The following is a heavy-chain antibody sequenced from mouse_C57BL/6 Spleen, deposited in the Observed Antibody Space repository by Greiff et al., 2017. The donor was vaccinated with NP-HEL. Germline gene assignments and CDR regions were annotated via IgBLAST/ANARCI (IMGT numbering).Heavy chain of an antibody. D-gene: IGHD1-1*01. V-gene: IGHV5-16*01. CDR2: INYDGSST. CDR1: GFTFSDYY. J-gene: IGHJ1*03. Sequence: EVKLMESEGGLVQPGSSMKLSCTASGFTFSDYYMAWVRQVPEKGLEWVANINYDGSSTYYLDSLKSRFIISRDNAKNILYLQMSSLKSEDTATYYCAREEGLLLRSYWYFDVWGTGTTVTVSS. CDR3: AREEGLLLRSYWYFDV.